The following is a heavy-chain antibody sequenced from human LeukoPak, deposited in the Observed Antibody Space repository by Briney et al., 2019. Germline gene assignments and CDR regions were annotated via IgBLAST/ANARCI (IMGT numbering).Heavy chain of an antibody. D-gene: IGHD3-22*01. CDR1: GYTFTSYD. Sequence: ASVKVSCKASGYTFTSYDINWVRQATGQGLEWMGWMNPNSGNTGYAQKFQGRVTITRNTSISTAYMELSSLRSEDTAVYYCARGLYYYDSSGDALDIWGQGTMVTVSS. CDR3: ARGLYYYDSSGDALDI. V-gene: IGHV1-8*03. CDR2: MNPNSGNT. J-gene: IGHJ3*02.